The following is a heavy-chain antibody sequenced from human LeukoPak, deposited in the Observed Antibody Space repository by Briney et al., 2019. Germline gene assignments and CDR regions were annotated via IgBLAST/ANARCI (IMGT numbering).Heavy chain of an antibody. CDR2: ISAYNGNT. CDR1: GYTFTSYG. D-gene: IGHD6-13*01. CDR3: ARGSAAAGKGYFDY. Sequence: ASVKVSCKASGYTFTSYGISWVRQAPGQGLEWMGWISAYNGNTNYAQKLQGRVTMTRDTSTSTVYMELSSLRSEDTAVYYCARGSAAAGKGYFDYWGQGTLVTVSS. J-gene: IGHJ4*02. V-gene: IGHV1-18*01.